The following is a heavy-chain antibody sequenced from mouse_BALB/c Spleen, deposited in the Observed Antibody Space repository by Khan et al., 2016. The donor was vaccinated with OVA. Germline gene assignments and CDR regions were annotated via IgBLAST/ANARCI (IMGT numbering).Heavy chain of an antibody. D-gene: IGHD1-2*01. CDR1: GDSITGGY. Sequence: EVKLLESGPSLVKISQTLSLTCSVTGDSITGGYWNWIRKFPGNKLEYMGHINYSGSTYYNPSLKSRISLTRDTSKIQYFLQLYSVTTEDTATYYCARYNGFYYFDYWGQGTTLTVSS. CDR3: ARYNGFYYFDY. V-gene: IGHV3-8*02. CDR2: INYSGST. J-gene: IGHJ2*01.